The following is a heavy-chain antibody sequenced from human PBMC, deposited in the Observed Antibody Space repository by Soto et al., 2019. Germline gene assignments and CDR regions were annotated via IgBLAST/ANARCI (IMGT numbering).Heavy chain of an antibody. V-gene: IGHV3-23*01. CDR2: ITGSGDYT. CDR1: GFTFSNYA. D-gene: IGHD3-22*01. CDR3: AKARYYDSTGYLYYFDY. J-gene: IGHJ4*02. Sequence: PGGSLRLSCAASGFTFSNYAMSWVRQAPGKGLEWVSSITGSGDYTYYADSVKGRLTISRDNSKNTLYLQMNSLRAEDTAVYYCAKARYYDSTGYLYYFDYWGQGTLVTVS.